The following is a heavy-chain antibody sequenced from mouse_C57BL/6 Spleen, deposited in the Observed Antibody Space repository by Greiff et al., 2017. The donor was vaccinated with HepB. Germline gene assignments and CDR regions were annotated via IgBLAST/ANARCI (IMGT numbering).Heavy chain of an antibody. J-gene: IGHJ4*01. CDR2: ISYDGSN. Sequence: EVQLQESGPGLVKPSQSLSLTCSVTGYSITSGYYWNWIRQFPGNKLEWMGYISYDGSNNYNPSLKNRISITRDTSKNQFFLTLNSVTTEDTATYYCARERVEYYAMDYWGQGTSVTVSS. CDR3: ARERVEYYAMDY. CDR1: GYSITSGYY. V-gene: IGHV3-6*01.